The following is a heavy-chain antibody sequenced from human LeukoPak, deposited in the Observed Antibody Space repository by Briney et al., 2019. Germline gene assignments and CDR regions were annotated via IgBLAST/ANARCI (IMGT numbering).Heavy chain of an antibody. J-gene: IGHJ3*02. CDR2: ISASGSST. Sequence: PGGSPRLSCVGSGFTFSNYAMSWVRQAPGKGLEWVSGISASGSSTYYADSVKGRFTISRDNSKNTLYLQLDSLRAEDSAGYYCAKDPPRGSSDAFDIWGQGTGITVSS. CDR3: AKDPPRGSSDAFDI. CDR1: GFTFSNYA. D-gene: IGHD2-15*01. V-gene: IGHV3-23*01.